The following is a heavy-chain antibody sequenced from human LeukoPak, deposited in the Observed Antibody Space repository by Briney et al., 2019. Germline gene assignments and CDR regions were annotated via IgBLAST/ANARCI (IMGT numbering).Heavy chain of an antibody. CDR2: ISSSSSTI. J-gene: IGHJ4*02. Sequence: GGSLRLSCTVSGFTVSINSMNWVRQAPGKGLEWVSYISSSSSTIYYADSVKGRFTISRDNAKNSLYLQMNSLRAEDTAVYYCARDRAYYYGSGSYYPSTYWGQGTLVTVSS. V-gene: IGHV3-48*01. CDR3: ARDRAYYYGSGSYYPSTY. D-gene: IGHD3-10*01. CDR1: GFTVSINS.